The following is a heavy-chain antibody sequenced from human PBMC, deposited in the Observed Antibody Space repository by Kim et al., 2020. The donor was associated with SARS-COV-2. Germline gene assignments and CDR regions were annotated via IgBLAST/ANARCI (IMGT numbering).Heavy chain of an antibody. CDR3: ARQNYDFWSGSDAFDI. J-gene: IGHJ3*02. Sequence: GGSLRLSCAASGFTFSSYWMSWVRQAPGKGLEWVANIKQDGSEKYYVDSVKGRFTISRDNAKNSLYLQMNSLRAEDTAVYYCARQNYDFWSGSDAFDIWGQGTMVTVSS. CDR2: IKQDGSEK. CDR1: GFTFSSYW. V-gene: IGHV3-7*01. D-gene: IGHD3-3*01.